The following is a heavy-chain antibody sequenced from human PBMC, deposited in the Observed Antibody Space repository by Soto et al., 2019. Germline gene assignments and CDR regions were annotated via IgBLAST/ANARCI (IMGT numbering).Heavy chain of an antibody. D-gene: IGHD6-6*01. CDR1: GASISRSSYY. V-gene: IGHV4-39*01. CDR2: ISYSGTT. Sequence: SETLLLTSTVSGASISRSSYYWVSIRQPPGKGLEWIATISYSGTTYYNPSLKSRVTISVDTSRNQFSLRLNSVTAAVMAVYYCARRVFPGWVDPWGQGTLVTVSS. CDR3: ARRVFPGWVDP. J-gene: IGHJ5*02.